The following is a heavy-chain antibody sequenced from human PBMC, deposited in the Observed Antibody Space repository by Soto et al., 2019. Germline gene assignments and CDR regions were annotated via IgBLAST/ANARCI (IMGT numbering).Heavy chain of an antibody. V-gene: IGHV3-23*01. J-gene: IGHJ4*02. CDR3: AKFGMATTKRSPPYYIDY. D-gene: IGHD1-1*01. Sequence: GGSLRLSCAASGFTFSSYAMSWVRQAPGKGLEWVSSISGSGGGTYSAASVKGRFTFSRDNSKNTLYLQMNSLRAEDTAVYYCAKFGMATTKRSPPYYIDYWGQGALVTVSS. CDR2: ISGSGGGT. CDR1: GFTFSSYA.